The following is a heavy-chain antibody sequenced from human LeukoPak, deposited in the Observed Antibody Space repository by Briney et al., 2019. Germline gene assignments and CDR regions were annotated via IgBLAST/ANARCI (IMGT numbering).Heavy chain of an antibody. CDR2: ISSSTGST. Sequence: PGGSLRLSCAASGFAFSNYAMNWVRQAPGKGLEWVSVISSSTGSTFYADSVRGRFTISRDNSKNTLSLQMNSLRAEDTAVYYCAKGRGTTVTSAANYWGQGTLVTVSS. D-gene: IGHD4-17*01. J-gene: IGHJ4*02. CDR3: AKGRGTTVTSAANY. V-gene: IGHV3-23*01. CDR1: GFAFSNYA.